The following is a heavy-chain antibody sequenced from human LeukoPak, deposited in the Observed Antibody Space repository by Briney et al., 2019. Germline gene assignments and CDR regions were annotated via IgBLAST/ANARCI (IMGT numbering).Heavy chain of an antibody. Sequence: ASVKVSCKASGYTFNRYGISWVRQAPGQGLEWMGWISAYNGDTKYAQKLQGRVTMTTDTSTSTAYLELGSLRSDDTAVYYCARDPSNSSGWLIYFDYWGQGTLITVSS. CDR1: GYTFNRYG. CDR3: ARDPSNSSGWLIYFDY. CDR2: ISAYNGDT. V-gene: IGHV1-18*01. J-gene: IGHJ4*02. D-gene: IGHD6-19*01.